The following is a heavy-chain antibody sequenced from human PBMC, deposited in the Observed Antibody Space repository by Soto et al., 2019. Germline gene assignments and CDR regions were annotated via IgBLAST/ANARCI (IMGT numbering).Heavy chain of an antibody. D-gene: IGHD4-17*01. Sequence: EVQLVESGGGLVQPGGSLRLSCAASGFTVSNNYMCWVRQAPGKGLEWVSLIYSGGVTHYADSVRGRFTISRDNSRNTLYLQMNSLRADHTAVYYWAKRGTTVTSSLWYWGQGTLVTVSS. CDR1: GFTVSNNY. V-gene: IGHV3-66*01. CDR2: IYSGGVT. J-gene: IGHJ4*02. CDR3: AKRGTTVTSSLWY.